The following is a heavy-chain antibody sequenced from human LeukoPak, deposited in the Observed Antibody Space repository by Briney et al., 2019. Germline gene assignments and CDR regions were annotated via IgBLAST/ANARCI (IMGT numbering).Heavy chain of an antibody. D-gene: IGHD4-11*01. CDR2: INHSGST. CDR1: GGSISTGNW. Sequence: SETLSLTCAVSGGSISTGNWWSWIRQPPGKGLEWIGEINHSGSTNYNPSLKSRVTISVDTSKNQFSLKLSSVTAADTAVYYCASSSNYGWFDPWGQGTLLTVSS. CDR3: ASSSNYGWFDP. V-gene: IGHV4-4*02. J-gene: IGHJ5*02.